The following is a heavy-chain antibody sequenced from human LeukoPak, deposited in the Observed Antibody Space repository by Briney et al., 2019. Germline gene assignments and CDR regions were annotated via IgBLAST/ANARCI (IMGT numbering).Heavy chain of an antibody. D-gene: IGHD3-9*01. CDR3: TTWNYDILTGYSI. Sequence: GGSLRLSCAASGFSFKNVWMSWVRQAPGKGLEWVGRIKSKTHGGTTDYAAAVKGRFTISRDDSKSTLYLQMNSLKTEDTALYYCTTWNYDILTGYSIWGQGTLDTVSS. CDR2: IKSKTHGGTT. V-gene: IGHV3-15*01. CDR1: GFSFKNVW. J-gene: IGHJ4*02.